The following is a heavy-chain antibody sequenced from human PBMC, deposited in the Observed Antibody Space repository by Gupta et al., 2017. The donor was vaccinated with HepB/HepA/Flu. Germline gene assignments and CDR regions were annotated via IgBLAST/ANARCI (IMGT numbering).Heavy chain of an antibody. D-gene: IGHD3-3*01. Sequence: QVHLEQSGGGVVRPGTSRGLYCVASGFAFHVYGMHWVRQAPGKGLEWVAVLGHDLTYKYHADSGKGRFTISRNNSKNTLYLEMRNLGAEDTAVYYCVKDLGMGNYFDYWGQGSLVIVSS. V-gene: IGHV3-33*06. CDR2: LGHDLTYK. CDR3: VKDLGMGNYFDY. J-gene: IGHJ4*02. CDR1: GFAFHVYG.